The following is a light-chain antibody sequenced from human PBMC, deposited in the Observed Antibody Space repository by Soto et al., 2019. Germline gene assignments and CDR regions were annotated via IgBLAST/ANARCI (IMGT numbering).Light chain of an antibody. CDR1: QSISSY. Sequence: DIQMTQSPSSLSASVGDRVTITCRASQSISSYLHWYQQKPGKAPKLLIYAASSLQSGVPSRFSGSGSGTDFTLTISSLQPEDFATYHCQQSYSAPLTFGGGTKVEIK. CDR3: QQSYSAPLT. V-gene: IGKV1-39*01. CDR2: AAS. J-gene: IGKJ4*01.